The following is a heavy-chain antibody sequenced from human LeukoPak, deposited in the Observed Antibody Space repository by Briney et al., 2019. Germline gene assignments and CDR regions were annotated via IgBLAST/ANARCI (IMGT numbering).Heavy chain of an antibody. Sequence: GGTLRLSCAASGFTFSSYGMSWVRQAPGKGLEWVSAISGSGGSTYYADSVKGRFTISRDNSKNTLYLQMNSLRAEDTAVYYCAKDQATLYYYDSSGYHGYFDYWGQGTLVTVSS. D-gene: IGHD3-22*01. J-gene: IGHJ4*02. CDR3: AKDQATLYYYDSSGYHGYFDY. V-gene: IGHV3-23*01. CDR1: GFTFSSYG. CDR2: ISGSGGST.